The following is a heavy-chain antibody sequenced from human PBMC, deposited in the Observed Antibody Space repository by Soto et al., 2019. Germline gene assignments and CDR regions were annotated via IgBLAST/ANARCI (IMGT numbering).Heavy chain of an antibody. Sequence: LRLSCAASGFTFSSYAMSWVRQAPGKGLEWVSAISGSGGSTYYADSVKGRFTISRDNSKNTLYLQMNSLRAEDTAVYYCASSNYYGSGSSDYYYYYGMDVWGQGTTVTVSS. J-gene: IGHJ6*02. CDR1: GFTFSSYA. CDR3: ASSNYYGSGSSDYYYYYGMDV. V-gene: IGHV3-23*01. D-gene: IGHD3-10*01. CDR2: ISGSGGST.